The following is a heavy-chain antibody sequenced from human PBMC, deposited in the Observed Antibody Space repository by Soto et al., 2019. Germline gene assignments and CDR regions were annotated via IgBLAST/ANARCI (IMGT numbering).Heavy chain of an antibody. D-gene: IGHD6-13*01. CDR1: ESIFRGYG. Sequence: PGGSLRLSCAAPESIFRGYGMHWVRQAPGKGLEWVAVITYDGSNKYYADAVMGRFTISRDNSKNTLYLQMNSLRAEDTAVYYCAKDMQQLVLYYYYGMDVCGQGTTLTVSS. J-gene: IGHJ6*02. CDR2: ITYDGSNK. CDR3: AKDMQQLVLYYYYGMDV. V-gene: IGHV3-30*18.